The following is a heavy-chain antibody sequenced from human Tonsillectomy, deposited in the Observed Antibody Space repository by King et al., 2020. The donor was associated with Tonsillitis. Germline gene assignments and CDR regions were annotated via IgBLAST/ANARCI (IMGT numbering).Heavy chain of an antibody. CDR1: GFILSGSA. CDR3: AWAHFVILTQGGLYY. CDR2: IRSKANSFAT. D-gene: IGHD3-9*01. Sequence: EVQLVESGGGLVQPGGSLKLSCAASGFILSGSAMHWVRQASGKGLEWVGRIRSKANSFATTYPASVKGRFTIFRDDSKNTAYLQMNSLKTEHTAVYYCAWAHFVILTQGGLYYWGQGALVSVSS. V-gene: IGHV3-73*01. J-gene: IGHJ4*02.